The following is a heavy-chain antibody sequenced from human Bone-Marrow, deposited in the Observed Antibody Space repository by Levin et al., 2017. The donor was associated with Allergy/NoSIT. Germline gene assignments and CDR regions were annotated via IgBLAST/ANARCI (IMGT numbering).Heavy chain of an antibody. CDR3: ERDHPWDLVDPRPSYYYMDV. CDR2: IWHDGTNK. J-gene: IGHJ6*03. V-gene: IGHV3-33*01. CDR1: GFTFSDYG. D-gene: IGHD2-8*02. Sequence: GGSLRLSCAASGFTFSDYGMHWVRQTPGKRLEWVAVIWHDGTNKKYGDSVKGRFTLSRDNSKNTLYLQMNILRDEDTATYYCERDHPWDLVDPRPSYYYMDVWGTGTTVIVSS.